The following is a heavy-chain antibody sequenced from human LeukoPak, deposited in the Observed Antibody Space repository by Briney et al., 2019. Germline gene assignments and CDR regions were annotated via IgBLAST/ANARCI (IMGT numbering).Heavy chain of an antibody. V-gene: IGHV3-33*01. CDR3: ARDRRDYGDYVFQWFDP. J-gene: IGHJ5*02. CDR1: GFTFSSYG. CDR2: IWYDGSNK. Sequence: GRSLRLSCAASGFTFSSYGMHWVCQAPGKGLEWVAVIWYDGSNKYYTDSVKGRFTISRDNSKNTLYLQMNSLRAEDTAVYYCARDRRDYGDYVFQWFDPWGQGTLVTVSS. D-gene: IGHD4-17*01.